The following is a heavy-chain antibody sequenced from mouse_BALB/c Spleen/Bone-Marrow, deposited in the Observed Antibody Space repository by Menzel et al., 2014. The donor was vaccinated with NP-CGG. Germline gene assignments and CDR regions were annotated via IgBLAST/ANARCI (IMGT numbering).Heavy chain of an antibody. V-gene: IGHV3-1*02. D-gene: IGHD2-14*01. CDR1: GYSITSGYG. Sequence: EVHLVESGPDLVKPSQSLSLTRTVTGYSITSGYGWHWIRQFPGNKLEWMAYIHYSGSTNYNPSLKGRISITRDTSKNQFFLQLNSVTTEDTATYYCAREDRYEAYFPYWGQGTLFTVSA. J-gene: IGHJ3*01. CDR2: IHYSGST. CDR3: AREDRYEAYFPY.